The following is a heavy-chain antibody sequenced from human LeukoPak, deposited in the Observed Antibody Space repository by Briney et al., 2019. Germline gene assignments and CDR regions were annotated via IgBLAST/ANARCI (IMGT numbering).Heavy chain of an antibody. V-gene: IGHV4-4*02. J-gene: IGHJ3*02. Sequence: SGTLSLTCAVSGGSISSTHWWDWVRQPPGKGLEWIGEIFHSGTTNYNPSLKSRVTISIDKSKNQFSLKLRSVTAADTAVYYCARDQWLLRGGDHDAFDIWGQGTMVTVSS. CDR2: IFHSGTT. CDR3: ARDQWLLRGGDHDAFDI. CDR1: GGSISSTHW. D-gene: IGHD6-19*01.